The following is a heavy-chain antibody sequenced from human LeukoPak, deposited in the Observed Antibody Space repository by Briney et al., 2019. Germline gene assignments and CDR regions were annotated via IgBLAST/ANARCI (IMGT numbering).Heavy chain of an antibody. CDR2: ISWNSASV. CDR1: GFTFDDYA. V-gene: IGHV3-9*01. CDR3: ARDLGNYDSSGYYSNDAFDI. D-gene: IGHD3-22*01. J-gene: IGHJ3*02. Sequence: GGSLRLSCAASGFTFDDYAMHWVRQAPGKGLEWVAGISWNSASVGYADSVKGRFTTSRDNSKNTLYLQMNSLRAEDTAVYYCARDLGNYDSSGYYSNDAFDIWGQGTMVTVSS.